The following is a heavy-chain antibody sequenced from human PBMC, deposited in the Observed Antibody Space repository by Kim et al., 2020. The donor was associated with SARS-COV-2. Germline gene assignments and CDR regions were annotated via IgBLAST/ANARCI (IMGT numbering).Heavy chain of an antibody. CDR2: INLSGST. J-gene: IGHJ1*01. V-gene: IGHV4-34*01. CDR1: GGTLSSYF. CDR3: ARSSNTLFYRYFPR. Sequence: SETLSLTCAIYGGTLSSYFWSWIRQPPGKGLEWIGEINLSGSTNYNPSLKSRVTISVDTSKNQFSLKVNSVTAADTAVYYCARSSNTLFYRYFPRWGQGTLVTVSS. D-gene: IGHD3-10*02.